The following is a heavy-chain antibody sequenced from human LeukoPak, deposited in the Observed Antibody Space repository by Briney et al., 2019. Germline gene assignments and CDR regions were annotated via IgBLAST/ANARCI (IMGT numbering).Heavy chain of an antibody. CDR1: GGSISSSSYY. CDR2: IYYSGST. D-gene: IGHD1-26*01. V-gene: IGHV4-39*07. J-gene: IGHJ3*02. CDR3: ARSYQAAFDI. Sequence: SETLSLTCTVSGGSISSSSYYWGWIRQPPGKGLEWIGSIYYSGSTYYNPSLKSRVTMSVDTSKNQFSLKLSSVTAADTAVYYCARSYQAAFDIWGQGTMVTVSS.